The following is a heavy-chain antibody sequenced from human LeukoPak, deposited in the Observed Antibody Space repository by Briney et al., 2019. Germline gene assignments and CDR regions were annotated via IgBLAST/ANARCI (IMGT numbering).Heavy chain of an antibody. J-gene: IGHJ3*02. CDR1: GFTFSSYD. Sequence: GGSLRLSCAASGFTFSSYDMHWVRQGTGKGLEWVSAIGTAGDTYFPGSVKGRFTTSRENAKNSLYLQMNSLRVGDTAVYYCARGRGWGTFDIWGQGTMVTVSS. CDR3: ARGRGWGTFDI. CDR2: IGTAGDT. D-gene: IGHD3-10*01. V-gene: IGHV3-13*04.